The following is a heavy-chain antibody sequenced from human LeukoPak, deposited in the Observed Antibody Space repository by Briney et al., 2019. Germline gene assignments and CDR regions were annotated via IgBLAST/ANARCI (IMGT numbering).Heavy chain of an antibody. V-gene: IGHV3-30-3*01. CDR1: GFTFRNYA. J-gene: IGHJ6*03. CDR2: ISYDGSNK. Sequence: GGSLRLSCAASGFTFRNYAMYWVRQAPGKGLEWVAVISYDGSNKYYADSVKGRFTISRDNSKNTLYLQMNSLRAEDTAVYYCAADQNLFDYMDVWGKGTTVTVSS. CDR3: AADQNLFDYMDV. D-gene: IGHD2/OR15-2a*01.